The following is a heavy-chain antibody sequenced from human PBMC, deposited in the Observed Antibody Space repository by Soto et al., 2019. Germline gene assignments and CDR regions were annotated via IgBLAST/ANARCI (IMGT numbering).Heavy chain of an antibody. D-gene: IGHD3-3*01. V-gene: IGHV3-23*01. J-gene: IGHJ4*02. Sequence: EVQLLESGGGLVQPGGSLRLSCAASGFTFSSYAMSWVRQAPGKGLEWVSAISGSGGSTYSADSVKGRLTISRDNSKNTLYLQMNSLRAEDTAVYYCARGTGSDFWSGSVDYWGQGTLVTVSS. CDR2: ISGSGGST. CDR3: ARGTGSDFWSGSVDY. CDR1: GFTFSSYA.